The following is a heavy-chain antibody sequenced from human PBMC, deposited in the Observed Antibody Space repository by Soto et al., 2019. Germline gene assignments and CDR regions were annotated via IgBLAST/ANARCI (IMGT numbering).Heavy chain of an antibody. V-gene: IGHV3-9*01. D-gene: IGHD6-13*01. CDR3: AKEIAAAGYYYYYGMDV. Sequence: DVQLVESGGGLVQPGRSLRLSCAASGFTFDDYAMHWVRQAPGKGLEWVSGISWNSGSIGYADSVKGRFTISRDNAKNSLYLQMNSLRAEDTALYYCAKEIAAAGYYYYYGMDVWGQGTTVTVSS. CDR2: ISWNSGSI. J-gene: IGHJ6*02. CDR1: GFTFDDYA.